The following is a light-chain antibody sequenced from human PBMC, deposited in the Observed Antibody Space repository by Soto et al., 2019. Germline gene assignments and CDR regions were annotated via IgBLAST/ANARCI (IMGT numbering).Light chain of an antibody. Sequence: IQMTQSPSTLPASVGDRVTITCRASQSISNWLAWYQQKQGKAPKLLIYVASRLEGGVPSRFRGSGSGTDLTITISSLQPEDFETYYCQQANSFPWTFGQGTKVDIK. J-gene: IGKJ1*01. CDR2: VAS. CDR3: QQANSFPWT. V-gene: IGKV1-5*01. CDR1: QSISNW.